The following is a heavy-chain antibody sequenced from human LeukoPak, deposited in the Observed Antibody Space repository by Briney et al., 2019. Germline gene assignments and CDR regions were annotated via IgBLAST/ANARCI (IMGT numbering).Heavy chain of an antibody. J-gene: IGHJ5*02. V-gene: IGHV3-74*01. CDR3: ARCTTASSGWCNWLDP. CDR2: INSDGSST. CDR1: GFTFSSYW. Sequence: TGGSLRLSCAASGFTFSSYWMHWVRQAPGKGLVWVSRINSDGSSTSYADSVKGRFTISRDTSKNILYLQMNSLRAEDTAIYYCARCTTASSGWCNWLDPWGQGTLVTVSS. D-gene: IGHD3-22*01.